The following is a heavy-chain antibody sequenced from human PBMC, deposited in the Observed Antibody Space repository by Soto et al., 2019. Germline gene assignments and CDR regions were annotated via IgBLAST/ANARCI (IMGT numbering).Heavy chain of an antibody. CDR2: ISGSGGST. Sequence: GGSLRLSCAASGFTFSSYAMSWVRQAPGKGLEWVSAISGSGGSTYYADSVKGRFTISRDNSKNTLYLQMNSLRAEDTAVYYCVRVDKQLGTTFFDHWGQGILVTVSS. D-gene: IGHD1-1*01. J-gene: IGHJ4*02. CDR1: GFTFSSYA. V-gene: IGHV3-23*01. CDR3: VRVDKQLGTTFFDH.